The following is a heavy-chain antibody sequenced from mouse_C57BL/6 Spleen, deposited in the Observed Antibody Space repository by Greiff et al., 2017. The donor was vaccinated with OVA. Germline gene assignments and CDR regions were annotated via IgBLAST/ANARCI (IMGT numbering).Heavy chain of an antibody. CDR1: GFTFSSYA. D-gene: IGHD1-1*01. CDR2: ISSGGDYI. V-gene: IGHV5-9-1*02. J-gene: IGHJ1*03. Sequence: EVQLVESGEGLVKPGGSLKLSCAASGFTFSSYAMSWVRQTPEKRLEWVAYISSGGDYIYYADTVKGRFTISRDNARNTLYLQMSSLKSEDTAMYYCTRGNYYGSTPNWYFDVWGTGTTVTVSS. CDR3: TRGNYYGSTPNWYFDV.